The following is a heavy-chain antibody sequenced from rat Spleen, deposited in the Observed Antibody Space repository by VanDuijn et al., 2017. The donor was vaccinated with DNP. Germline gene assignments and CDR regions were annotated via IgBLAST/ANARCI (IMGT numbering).Heavy chain of an antibody. CDR2: ISPSGGST. D-gene: IGHD1-12*03. V-gene: IGHV5-25*01. CDR1: GITFSDHN. CDR3: ARSWGDDGYPPFAY. Sequence: EVQLVESGGGLVQPGRSLKLSCAASGITFSDHNMAWVRQAPTKGLEWVASISPSGGSTYYRDSVKGRVTISRDNAESTLYLQMDSLRSEDTATYYCARSWGDDGYPPFAYWGQGTLVTVSS. J-gene: IGHJ3*01.